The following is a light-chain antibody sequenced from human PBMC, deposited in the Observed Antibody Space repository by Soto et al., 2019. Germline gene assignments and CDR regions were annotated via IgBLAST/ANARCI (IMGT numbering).Light chain of an antibody. J-gene: IGLJ1*01. CDR3: RSYTSSSTLYL. V-gene: IGLV2-14*03. Sequence: QSVLTQPASVSGSPGQSITISCTGTSSDVGGHNDVCWYQHDPGKAHKLMIYDVSNRPSGVSNRFSGSKSGITASLTISGLQAEDEADYYCRSYTSSSTLYLFGTGTQVTVL. CDR1: SSDVGGHND. CDR2: DVS.